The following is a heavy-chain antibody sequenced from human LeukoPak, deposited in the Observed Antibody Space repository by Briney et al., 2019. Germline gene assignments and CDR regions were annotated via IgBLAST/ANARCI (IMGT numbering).Heavy chain of an antibody. J-gene: IGHJ4*02. D-gene: IGHD3-10*01. CDR2: ISGSGGST. CDR1: GFTFSSYA. Sequence: VRTLRLSCAASGFTFSSYAMSWVRQAPGKGLEWVSAISGSGGSTYYADSVKGRFTISRDNSKNTLYLQINSLRAEDTAVYYCAKEPGTIGASDFDYWGQGTLVTVSS. CDR3: AKEPGTIGASDFDY. V-gene: IGHV3-23*01.